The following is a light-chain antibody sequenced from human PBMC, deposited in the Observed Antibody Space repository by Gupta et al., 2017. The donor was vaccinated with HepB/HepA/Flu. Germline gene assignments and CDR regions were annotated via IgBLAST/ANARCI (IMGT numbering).Light chain of an antibody. CDR2: DVR. Sequence: SALTHLASMSESRGQSITISCTGTSSDVGGYDYVSWYQQHPGKAPRLMIYDVRNRPSGVSNRFSGSKSGNTASLTISGLQAEGEADYYCSSFTSSGTHVFGSGTKVTVL. CDR1: SSDVGGYDY. CDR3: SSFTSSGTHV. J-gene: IGLJ1*01. V-gene: IGLV2-14*03.